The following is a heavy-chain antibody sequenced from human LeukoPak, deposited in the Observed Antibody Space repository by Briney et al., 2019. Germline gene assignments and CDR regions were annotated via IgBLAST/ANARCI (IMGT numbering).Heavy chain of an antibody. CDR3: ARDFYSSSSGGSVY. CDR1: GFTFSSYS. J-gene: IGHJ4*02. V-gene: IGHV3-33*01. Sequence: GGSLRLSCAASGFTFSSYSMHWVRQAPGKGPEWVALIWNDGSNKYYADSVKGRFTISRDNSKNTLYLQMNSLRAEDTAVYYCARDFYSSSSGGSVYWGQGSLVTVSS. D-gene: IGHD6-6*01. CDR2: IWNDGSNK.